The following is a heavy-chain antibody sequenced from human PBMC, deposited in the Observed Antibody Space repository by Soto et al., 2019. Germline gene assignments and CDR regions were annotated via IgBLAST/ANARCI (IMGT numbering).Heavy chain of an antibody. CDR3: AKAEVGETYYFDY. J-gene: IGHJ4*02. D-gene: IGHD1-26*01. CDR1: GFTFSSYG. Sequence: QVQLVESGGGVVQPGRSLRLSCAASGFTFSSYGMHWVRQAPSKGLEWVAVISYDGSNKYYADSVKGRFTISRDNSKNTLYLQMNSLRAEDTAVYYCAKAEVGETYYFDYWGQGTLVTVSS. CDR2: ISYDGSNK. V-gene: IGHV3-30*18.